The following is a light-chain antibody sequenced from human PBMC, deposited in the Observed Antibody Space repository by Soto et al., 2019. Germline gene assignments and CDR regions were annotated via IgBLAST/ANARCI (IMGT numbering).Light chain of an antibody. CDR3: QQYGGSPPYT. CDR1: QSVSRSY. J-gene: IGKJ2*01. V-gene: IGKV3-20*01. CDR2: GVS. Sequence: EMVLTQSPGTLSLSPGERATLSCRASQSVSRSYLAWYQQKAGQAPRLLIHGVSTRATGIPDRFSGSGSGTDFTITISRLEPEDFAVYYCQQYGGSPPYTFGQGTKVEIK.